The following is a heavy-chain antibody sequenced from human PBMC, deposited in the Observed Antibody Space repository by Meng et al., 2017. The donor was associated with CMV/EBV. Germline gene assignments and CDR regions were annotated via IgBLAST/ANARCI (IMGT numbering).Heavy chain of an antibody. V-gene: IGHV6-1*01. CDR1: AGRVSGISFI. D-gene: IGHD1-26*01. J-gene: IGHJ4*02. CDR3: TRSDGRNHFDY. CDR2: TCYMSSWYT. Sequence: ISAGRVSGISFIWLCISQSPSSGVEWLGRTCYMSSWYTYYAVSVNHRIIITPDTSKNHFSLQLNSVTPEDTAIYYCTRSDGRNHFDYWGLGPLVTVSS.